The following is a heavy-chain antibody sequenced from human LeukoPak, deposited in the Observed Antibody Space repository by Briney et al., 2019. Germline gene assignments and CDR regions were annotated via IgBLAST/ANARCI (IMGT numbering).Heavy chain of an antibody. J-gene: IGHJ5*02. Sequence: PSETLSLTCTVSGGSISSYYWSWIRQPPGKGLEWIGYIYYTGSTNYNPSLKSRVTISVDTSKNQFSLKLSSVTAADTAVYYCATLTGYSSESWFDPWGQGILVTVSS. D-gene: IGHD3-9*01. V-gene: IGHV4-59*01. CDR3: ATLTGYSSESWFDP. CDR2: IYYTGST. CDR1: GGSISSYY.